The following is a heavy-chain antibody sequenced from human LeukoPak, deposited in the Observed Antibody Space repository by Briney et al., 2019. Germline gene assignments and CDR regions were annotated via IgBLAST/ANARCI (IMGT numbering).Heavy chain of an antibody. J-gene: IGHJ4*02. CDR1: GYTFTSYG. V-gene: IGHV1-69*05. Sequence: GASVKVSCKASGYTFTSYGISWVRQAPGQGPEWMGGIIPIFGTANYAQKFQGRVTITTDESTSTAYMELSSLRSEDTAVYYCARVGGNSIVTHRHFDYWGQGTLVTVSS. CDR2: IIPIFGTA. CDR3: ARVGGNSIVTHRHFDY. D-gene: IGHD4-23*01.